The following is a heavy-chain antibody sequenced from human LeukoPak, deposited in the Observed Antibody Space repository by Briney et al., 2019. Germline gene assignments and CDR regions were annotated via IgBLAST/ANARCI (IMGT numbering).Heavy chain of an antibody. V-gene: IGHV1-2*04. CDR2: INPNSGGT. J-gene: IGHJ5*02. CDR1: GYTFTV. D-gene: IGHD3-10*01. Sequence: ASVKVSCKASGYTFTVHWVRQAPGQGLEWMGWINPNSGGTNYAQKFQGWVTMTRDTSISTAYMELSRLRSDDTAVYYCARGIEVTMVRGVRGFDPWGQGTLVTVSS. CDR3: ARGIEVTMVRGVRGFDP.